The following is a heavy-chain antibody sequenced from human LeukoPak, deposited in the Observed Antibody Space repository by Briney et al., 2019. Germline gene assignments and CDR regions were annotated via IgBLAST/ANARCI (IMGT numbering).Heavy chain of an antibody. D-gene: IGHD2-21*02. CDR2: ISGSGGST. CDR3: AKVYCGGDCYLYYFVY. Sequence: GGSLRLSCAASGFTFSSYAMSWVRQAPGKGLEWVSAISGSGGSTYYADSVKGRFTISRDNSKNTLYLQMNSLRAEDTAVYYYAKVYCGGDCYLYYFVYWGQGTLVTVSS. V-gene: IGHV3-23*01. J-gene: IGHJ4*02. CDR1: GFTFSSYA.